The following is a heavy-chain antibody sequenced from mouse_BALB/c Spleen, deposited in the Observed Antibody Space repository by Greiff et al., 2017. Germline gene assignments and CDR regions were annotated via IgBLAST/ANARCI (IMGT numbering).Heavy chain of an antibody. CDR3: AGGAHYSTMDY. J-gene: IGHJ4*01. CDR2: IYPGDGDT. V-gene: IGHV1-82*01. D-gene: IGHD1-2*01. CDR1: GYAFSSSG. Sequence: QVQLQQSGPELVKPGASVKISCKASGYAFSSSGMHWVKQRPGQGLEWIGRIYPGDGDTNYNGKFKGKATLTADKSSSTAYMQLSSLTSVDSAVYFCAGGAHYSTMDYWGQGTTVTVSS.